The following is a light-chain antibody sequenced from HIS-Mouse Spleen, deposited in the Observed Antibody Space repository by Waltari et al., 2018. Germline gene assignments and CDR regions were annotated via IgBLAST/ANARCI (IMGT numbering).Light chain of an antibody. CDR3: QQYNSYSPWT. V-gene: IGKV1-5*03. J-gene: IGKJ1*01. CDR1: QSISSW. CDR2: KAS. Sequence: DIQITQSPSTLSASVGDRGTITCRASQSISSWFAWYQQKPGKAPNLLIYKASSLESGVPSRFRGSGYGTEFTLTISSLQPDDFATYYCQQYNSYSPWTFGQGTKVEIK.